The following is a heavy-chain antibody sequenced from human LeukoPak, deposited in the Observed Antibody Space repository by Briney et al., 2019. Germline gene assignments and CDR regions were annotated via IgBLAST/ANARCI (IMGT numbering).Heavy chain of an antibody. Sequence: GASVKVSCKASGYTFTGYYIHWVRQAPGQGLEWVGWINPNSGDTHSAQNFQGRVTMTRDTSISTASMDLSRLRSDDTAVYYCARAPKNDAYDIWGRGTMVTVPS. CDR1: GYTFTGYY. V-gene: IGHV1-2*02. CDR3: ARAPKNDAYDI. CDR2: INPNSGDT. J-gene: IGHJ3*02.